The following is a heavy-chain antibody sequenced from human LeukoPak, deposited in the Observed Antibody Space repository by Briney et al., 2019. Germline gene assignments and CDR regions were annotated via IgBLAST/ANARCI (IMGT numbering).Heavy chain of an antibody. CDR2: IYYSGST. Sequence: SETLSLTCTVSGGSISSYYWSWIRQPPGKGLEWIGYIYYSGSTNYNPSLKSRVTISVDTSKNQPSLTLSSVTAADTAVYYCARAGPPDDYGDYFDYWGQGTLVTVSS. CDR3: ARAGPPDDYGDYFDY. V-gene: IGHV4-59*01. CDR1: GGSISSYY. J-gene: IGHJ4*02. D-gene: IGHD4-17*01.